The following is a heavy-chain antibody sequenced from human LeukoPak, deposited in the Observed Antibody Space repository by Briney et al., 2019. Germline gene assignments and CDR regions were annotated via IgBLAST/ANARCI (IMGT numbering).Heavy chain of an antibody. J-gene: IGHJ3*02. CDR2: AYYRSKWYI. Sequence: SQTLLLTCAISGDSVSSDIAAWNWVRQSPSRGLEWLGRAYYRSKWYIDYAVSLKSRMIINPDTSKNQFSLQLNSVTPEDTAVYYCARGSAFDIWGQGTMVTVAS. V-gene: IGHV6-1*01. CDR1: GDSVSSDIAA. CDR3: ARGSAFDI.